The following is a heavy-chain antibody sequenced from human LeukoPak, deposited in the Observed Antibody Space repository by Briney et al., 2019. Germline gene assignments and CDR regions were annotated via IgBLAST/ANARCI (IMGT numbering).Heavy chain of an antibody. CDR1: DGSFSNYY. CDR2: INHSGST. Sequence: PSETLSLTCGLYDGSFSNYYWSWIRQPTGKGLEWIAEINHSGSTNYNPSLKSRVTISVDTSKNQFSLKLSSVTAADTAVYYCARLGVSIVVVPAAPTYYYYGMDVWGQGTTVTVSS. V-gene: IGHV4-34*01. J-gene: IGHJ6*02. CDR3: ARLGVSIVVVPAAPTYYYYGMDV. D-gene: IGHD2-2*01.